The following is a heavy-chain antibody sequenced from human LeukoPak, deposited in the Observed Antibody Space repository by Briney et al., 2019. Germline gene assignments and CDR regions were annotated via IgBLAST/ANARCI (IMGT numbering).Heavy chain of an antibody. CDR3: ARDGNNCNDGVPADY. V-gene: IGHV1-2*06. CDR2: INPNSGGT. CDR1: GYTFTGYY. Sequence: GASVKVSCKASGYTFTGYYMHWVRQAPGQGLEWMGRINPNSGGTNYAQKFQGRVTMTRDTSISTAYMELSRLRSDDTAVYYCARDGNNCNDGVPADYWGQGTLVTVSS. D-gene: IGHD1-20*01. J-gene: IGHJ4*02.